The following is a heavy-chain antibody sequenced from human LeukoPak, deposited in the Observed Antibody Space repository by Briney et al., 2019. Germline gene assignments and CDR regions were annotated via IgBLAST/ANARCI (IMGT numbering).Heavy chain of an antibody. Sequence: GGSLRLSCAASGIIISDFGMHWVRQAPGKGLEWMAIIWYDGSNKYYADSVKGRFTISRDNSQNTMYLQMNSLRVEDTAVYYCAKATCSGASCFSNSRDAFDIWGQGTMVTVSS. CDR3: AKATCSGASCFSNSRDAFDI. D-gene: IGHD2-15*01. V-gene: IGHV3-33*06. J-gene: IGHJ3*02. CDR2: IWYDGSNK. CDR1: GIIISDFG.